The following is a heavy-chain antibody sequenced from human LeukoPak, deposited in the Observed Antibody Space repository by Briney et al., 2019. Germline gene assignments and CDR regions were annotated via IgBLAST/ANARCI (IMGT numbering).Heavy chain of an antibody. D-gene: IGHD3-10*01. Sequence: ASVKVSCKASGYTLTSYAMHWVRQAPGQRLGGMGWINAGNGNTKYSQKFQGRVTITRDASASTAYMELSSLRSEDTAVYYCARRLVRGDWFDPWGQGTLVTVSS. CDR2: INAGNGNT. CDR1: GYTLTSYA. CDR3: ARRLVRGDWFDP. J-gene: IGHJ5*02. V-gene: IGHV1-3*01.